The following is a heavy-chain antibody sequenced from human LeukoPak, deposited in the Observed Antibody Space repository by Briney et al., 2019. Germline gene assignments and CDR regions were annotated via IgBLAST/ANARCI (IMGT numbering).Heavy chain of an antibody. Sequence: PGGSLRLSCAASGFTFSSYWMSWVRQAPGKGLEWVANIKYDGSEKYYVDSVKGRFTFSRDNAKNSLYLQMNGLRVEDTAVYYCARARGYDLWSGYYFDYWGQGTLVTVSS. CDR2: IKYDGSEK. V-gene: IGHV3-7*04. CDR1: GFTFSSYW. D-gene: IGHD3-3*01. CDR3: ARARGYDLWSGYYFDY. J-gene: IGHJ4*02.